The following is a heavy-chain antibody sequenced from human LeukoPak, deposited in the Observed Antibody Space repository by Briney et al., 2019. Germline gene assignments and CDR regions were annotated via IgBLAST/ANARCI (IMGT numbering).Heavy chain of an antibody. V-gene: IGHV1-18*01. D-gene: IGHD1/OR15-1a*01. CDR3: AKSRGMNTLYDS. CDR1: GYTFNSYG. J-gene: IGHJ4*02. CDR2: ISAYNGNT. Sequence: ASVKVSCKASGYTFNSYGISWVRQAPGQGLEWMGWISAYNGNTNYAQKLQGRVTMTTDTSTSTAYMELRSLRSDDTALYYCAKSRGMNTLYDSWGQGTLVIVSS.